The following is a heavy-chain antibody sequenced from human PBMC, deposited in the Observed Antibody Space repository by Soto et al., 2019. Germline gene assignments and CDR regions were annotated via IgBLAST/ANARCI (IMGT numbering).Heavy chain of an antibody. D-gene: IGHD5-18*01. CDR3: ARESLGAMVSVFDY. CDR2: IYYSGSI. Sequence: SETLSLTCTVSGGSVSSGSYYWNWIRQPPGKGLEWIGYIYYSGSINYNPSLKSRVTISLDTSKNQFSLKLSSVTAADTAVYYCARESLGAMVSVFDYWGQGTLVTVSS. CDR1: GGSVSSGSYY. V-gene: IGHV4-61*01. J-gene: IGHJ4*02.